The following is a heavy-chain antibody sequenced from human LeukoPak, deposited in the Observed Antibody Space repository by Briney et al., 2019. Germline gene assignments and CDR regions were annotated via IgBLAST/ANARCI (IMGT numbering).Heavy chain of an antibody. Sequence: GGSLRLSCAASGFTFSSYGMHWVRQAPGKGLEWVAVISYDGSNKYYADSVKGRFTISRDNSKNSLYLQMNSLRAEDTAVYYCAKDRWVQGVTIDYWGQGTLVTVSS. J-gene: IGHJ4*02. CDR2: ISYDGSNK. CDR1: GFTFSSYG. D-gene: IGHD3-10*01. V-gene: IGHV3-30*18. CDR3: AKDRWVQGVTIDY.